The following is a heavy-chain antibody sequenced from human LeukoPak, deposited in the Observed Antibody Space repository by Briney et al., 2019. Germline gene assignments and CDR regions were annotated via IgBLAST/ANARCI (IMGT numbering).Heavy chain of an antibody. V-gene: IGHV3-21*01. CDR1: GFSFSRYA. CDR3: AGDSSGYPADY. CDR2: ISSTGTYT. Sequence: GGSLRLSCAASGFSFSRYAMNWVRQAPGKGLEWVSLISSTGTYTYYADSVKGRFTISRDNAKNTLYLQMNSLRAEDTAVYYCAGDSSGYPADYWGQGTLVTVSS. D-gene: IGHD3-22*01. J-gene: IGHJ4*02.